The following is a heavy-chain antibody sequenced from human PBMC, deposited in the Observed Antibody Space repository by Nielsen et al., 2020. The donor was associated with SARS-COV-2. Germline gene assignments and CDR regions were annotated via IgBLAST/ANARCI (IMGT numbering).Heavy chain of an antibody. CDR2: MNPSSGNT. D-gene: IGHD6-19*01. Sequence: WVRQAPGQGLEWMGWMNPSSGNTGYAQKFQGRVTMTRNTSISTAYMELSSLRSEDTAVYYCARGSYDGSGWHHSNYWGQGTLVTVSS. CDR3: ARGSYDGSGWHHSNY. V-gene: IGHV1-8*01. J-gene: IGHJ4*02.